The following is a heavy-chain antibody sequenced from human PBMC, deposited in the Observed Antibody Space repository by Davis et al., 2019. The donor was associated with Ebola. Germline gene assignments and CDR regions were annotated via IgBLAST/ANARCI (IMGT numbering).Heavy chain of an antibody. D-gene: IGHD2-21*01. CDR3: AREGSHIVTTMPGPQH. CDR2: ISYDGSNK. V-gene: IGHV3-30-3*01. Sequence: PGGSLRLSCAASGFTFSSYAMHWVRQAPGKGLEWVAVISYDGSNKYYADSVKGRFTISRDNSKNTLYLQMNSLRAEDTAVYYCAREGSHIVTTMPGPQH. J-gene: IGHJ1*01. CDR1: GFTFSSYA.